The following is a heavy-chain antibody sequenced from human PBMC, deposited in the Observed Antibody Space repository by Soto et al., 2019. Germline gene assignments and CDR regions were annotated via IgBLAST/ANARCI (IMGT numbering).Heavy chain of an antibody. Sequence: PGESLKISCKGSGYSFTSYWIGWVRQMPGKGLEWMGIIYPGDSDTRYSPSFQGQVTISADKSISTAYLQWSSLKASDTAMYYCARQEDFDWLLGLQPPPSNRGAFDIWGQGTMVTVSS. CDR1: GYSFTSYW. J-gene: IGHJ3*02. D-gene: IGHD3-9*01. V-gene: IGHV5-51*01. CDR3: ARQEDFDWLLGLQPPPSNRGAFDI. CDR2: IYPGDSDT.